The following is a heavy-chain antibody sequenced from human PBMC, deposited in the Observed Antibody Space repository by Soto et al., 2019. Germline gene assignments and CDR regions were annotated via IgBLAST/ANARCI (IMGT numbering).Heavy chain of an antibody. V-gene: IGHV3-30*18. Sequence: PGGSLRLSCAASGFTFSSYGMHWVRQAPGKGLEWVAVISYDGSNKYYADSVKGRFTISRDKSKNTLYLQMNSLRAEATAVYYCAKGTIYGDYTWGQGTLVTVSS. CDR3: AKGTIYGDYT. CDR1: GFTFSSYG. D-gene: IGHD4-17*01. CDR2: ISYDGSNK. J-gene: IGHJ5*02.